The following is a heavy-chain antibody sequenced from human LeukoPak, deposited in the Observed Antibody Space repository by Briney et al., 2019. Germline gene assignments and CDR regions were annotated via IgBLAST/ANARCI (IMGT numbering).Heavy chain of an antibody. V-gene: IGHV4-39*01. CDR2: IYHSGST. CDR3: ARSITGPTVYYFDY. CDR1: GGSIGGSNFY. D-gene: IGHD3-10*01. Sequence: PSETLSLTCTVSGGSIGGSNFYWGWVRQPPGKGLEWIGSIYHSGSTYYSASLKSRVTISVDTSKNQFSLKLSSVTATDTAVYYCARSITGPTVYYFDYWGQGTLVTVSS. J-gene: IGHJ4*02.